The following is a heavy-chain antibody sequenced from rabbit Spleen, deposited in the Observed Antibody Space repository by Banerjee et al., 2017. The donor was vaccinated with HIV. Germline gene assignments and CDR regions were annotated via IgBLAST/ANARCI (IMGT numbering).Heavy chain of an antibody. CDR3: ARDTGSSFSSYGMDL. D-gene: IGHD8-1*01. J-gene: IGHJ6*01. CDR1: GFDFSNDA. V-gene: IGHV1S47*01. Sequence: EESGGDLVQPEGSLTLTCKASGFDFSNDAMCWVRQVPGKGPGWAACIYNGDGSTYYASWVNGRFTISKTSSTTVTLQMTSLTAADTATYFCARDTGSSFSSYGMDLWGPGTLVTVS. CDR2: IYNGDGST.